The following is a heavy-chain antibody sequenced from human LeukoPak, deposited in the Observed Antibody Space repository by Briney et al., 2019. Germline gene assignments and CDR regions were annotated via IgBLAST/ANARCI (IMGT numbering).Heavy chain of an antibody. V-gene: IGHV4-38-2*01. CDR1: GYSISSGYY. CDR2: IYHSGST. Sequence: SETLSLTCAVSGYSISSGYYWGWIRQPPGKGLEWIGSIYHSGSTYYNPSLESRVTISVDTSKNQFSLKLSSVTAADTAVYYCARLRAYTPYYFDYWGQGTLVTVSS. J-gene: IGHJ4*02. D-gene: IGHD3-16*01. CDR3: ARLRAYTPYYFDY.